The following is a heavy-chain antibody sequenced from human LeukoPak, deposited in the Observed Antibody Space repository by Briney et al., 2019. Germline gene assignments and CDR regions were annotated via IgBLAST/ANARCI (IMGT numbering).Heavy chain of an antibody. Sequence: PEGSLRLSCAASRFTFRTYEMNGVRQAAGKGLAGVSYISSSGCTIHLADSVKGRFTIYRDNPQKSLYLQMNSLRAEDTAVYYCAELGITMIGGVWGKRTTVTISS. CDR1: RFTFRTYE. D-gene: IGHD3-10*02. CDR2: ISSSGCTI. CDR3: AELGITMIGGV. V-gene: IGHV3-48*03. J-gene: IGHJ6*04.